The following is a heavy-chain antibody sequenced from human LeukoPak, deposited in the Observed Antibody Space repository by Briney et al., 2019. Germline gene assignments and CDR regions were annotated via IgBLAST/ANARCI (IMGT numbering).Heavy chain of an antibody. CDR1: GGSISSYY. V-gene: IGHV4-59*01. J-gene: IGHJ4*02. CDR2: IYYSGST. CDR3: ARVTGTRVY. Sequence: SETLSLTCTVSGGSISSYYWSWVRQPPGKGLEWIGYIYYSGSTNYNPSLKSRVTISVDTSKNQFSLKLSSVTAADTAVYYCARVTGTRVYWGQGTLVTVSS. D-gene: IGHD1-20*01.